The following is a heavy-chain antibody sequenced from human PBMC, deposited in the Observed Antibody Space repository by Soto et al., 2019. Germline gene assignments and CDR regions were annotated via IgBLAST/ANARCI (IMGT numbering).Heavy chain of an antibody. V-gene: IGHV3-7*01. CDR2: IKQEGSEN. CDR3: ARDVILRSFDWFPPVATIQDY. CDR1: GFTFSNYW. D-gene: IGHD3-9*01. J-gene: IGHJ4*02. Sequence: EVQLVESGGGLVQTGGSLRLSCAASGFTFSNYWMTWVRQAPGKGLEWVANIKQEGSENYYVDSVKGRFTISRDNAKNALYLHMNSLKADDTAVYYCARDVILRSFDWFPPVATIQDYWGQGTLVTVSS.